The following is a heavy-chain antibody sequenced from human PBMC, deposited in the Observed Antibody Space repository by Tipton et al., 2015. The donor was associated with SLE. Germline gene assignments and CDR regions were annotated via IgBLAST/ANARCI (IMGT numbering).Heavy chain of an antibody. Sequence: SLRLSCAASGFTFSSYVMHWVRQAPGKGLEWVPAIGGSAGSTSYAESVKGRFTISRDNSKNTLYLQMNSLRAEDTALYYCAKSFAVIAAYDAFDLWGQGTMVTVSS. CDR2: IGGSAGST. CDR3: AKSFAVIAAYDAFDL. J-gene: IGHJ3*01. V-gene: IGHV3-23*01. CDR1: GFTFSSYV. D-gene: IGHD6-25*01.